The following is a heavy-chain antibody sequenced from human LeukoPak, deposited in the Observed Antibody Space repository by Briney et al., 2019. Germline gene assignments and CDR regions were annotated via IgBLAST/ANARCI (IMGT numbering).Heavy chain of an antibody. J-gene: IGHJ5*01. CDR3: VKDPRDTYGTNWFVS. CDR2: ISGTGGAT. CDR1: GFSFGNYA. Sequence: GGSLRLSCVASGFSFGNYAMSWVRQASGKGLQWVSQISGTGGATWYAGFARDRFIISRDNSKKTLYLQMSGLRVEDTAMYYCVKDPRDTYGTNWFVSWGQGTLLIVSS. D-gene: IGHD2-21*01. V-gene: IGHV3-23*01.